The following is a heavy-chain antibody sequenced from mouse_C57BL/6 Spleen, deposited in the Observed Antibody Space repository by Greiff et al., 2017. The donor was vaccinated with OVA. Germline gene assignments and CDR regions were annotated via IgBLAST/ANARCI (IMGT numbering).Heavy chain of an antibody. J-gene: IGHJ4*01. D-gene: IGHD6-1*01. CDR1: GYTFTSYW. V-gene: IGHV1-61*01. CDR3: ERRGSEGYDAMDY. CDR2: IYPSDSET. Sequence: VQLQQSGAELVRPGSSVKLSCKASGYTFTSYWMDWVKQRPGQGLEWIGNIYPSDSETHYNQQFKDKATLTVDTSSSTAYMPLRSLTSEDSAVYDCERRGSEGYDAMDYWGQGTTVTVSS.